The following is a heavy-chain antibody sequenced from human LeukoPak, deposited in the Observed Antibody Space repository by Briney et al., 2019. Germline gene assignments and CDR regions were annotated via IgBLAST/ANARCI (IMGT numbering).Heavy chain of an antibody. CDR3: AMQRYNTPLFDP. Sequence: ASVKVSCKASGYTFTGYYMHWVRQAPRQGLEWMGWINPNSGGTNYAQKFQGRVTMTRDTSISTAYMELSRLRSDDTAVYYRAMQRYNTPLFDPWGQGTLVTVSS. CDR1: GYTFTGYY. D-gene: IGHD1-1*01. J-gene: IGHJ5*02. CDR2: INPNSGGT. V-gene: IGHV1-2*02.